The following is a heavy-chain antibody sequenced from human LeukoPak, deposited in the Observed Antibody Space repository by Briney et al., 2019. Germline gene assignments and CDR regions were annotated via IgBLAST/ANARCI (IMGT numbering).Heavy chain of an antibody. J-gene: IGHJ4*02. D-gene: IGHD3-22*01. Sequence: GRSLRLSCAASGFTFSSYGMHWVRQAPGKGLEWVAVISYDGSNKYYADSVKGRFTISRDNSKNTLYLQMNSLRAEDTAVYYCAKDLLGRYYYDSSCFDYWGQGTLVTVSS. CDR3: AKDLLGRYYYDSSCFDY. CDR2: ISYDGSNK. V-gene: IGHV3-30*18. CDR1: GFTFSSYG.